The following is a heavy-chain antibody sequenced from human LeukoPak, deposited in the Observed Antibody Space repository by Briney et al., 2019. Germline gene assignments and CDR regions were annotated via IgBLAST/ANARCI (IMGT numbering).Heavy chain of an antibody. Sequence: SETLSLTCSVSGVSISSGSNYWGWIRQPPGKGLEWIANFYYSRNTYYNPSLKSRVTISVDTSKNQFSLKLSSVTAADTAVYYCARAGWYSSGWYYFDYWGQGTLVTVSS. D-gene: IGHD6-19*01. CDR1: GVSISSGSNY. CDR2: FYYSRNT. J-gene: IGHJ4*02. V-gene: IGHV4-39*07. CDR3: ARAGWYSSGWYYFDY.